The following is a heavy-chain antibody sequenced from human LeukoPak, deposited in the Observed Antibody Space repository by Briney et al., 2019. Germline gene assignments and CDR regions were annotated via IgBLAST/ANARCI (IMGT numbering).Heavy chain of an antibody. V-gene: IGHV4-39*01. Sequence: SETLSLTCTVSGCSISSSRYTWAWIRQPPGKGLEWIGSIYYSGSTYYNPSLKSRVTISVDTSKNQFSLMLSSVTDADTAVYYCARHGSSHDYYYWGQGTLVTVSS. D-gene: IGHD2-15*01. CDR3: ARHGSSHDYYY. CDR2: IYYSGST. CDR1: GCSISSSRYT. J-gene: IGHJ4*02.